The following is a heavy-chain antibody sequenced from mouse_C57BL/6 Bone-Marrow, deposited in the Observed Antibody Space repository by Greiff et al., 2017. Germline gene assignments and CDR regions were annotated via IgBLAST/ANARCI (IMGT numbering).Heavy chain of an antibody. V-gene: IGHV5-6*01. D-gene: IGHD1-1*01. J-gene: IGHJ2*01. CDR2: ISSGGSYT. CDR1: GFTFSSYG. CDR3: ARHRGTVGPPFDY. Sequence: EVKLVESGGDLVKPGGSLKLSCAASGFTFSSYGMSWVRQTPDKRLEWVATISSGGSYTYYPDSVKGRFTISRDNSKNTLYQQMSSLKSEDTAMYYCARHRGTVGPPFDYWGQGTTLTVSS.